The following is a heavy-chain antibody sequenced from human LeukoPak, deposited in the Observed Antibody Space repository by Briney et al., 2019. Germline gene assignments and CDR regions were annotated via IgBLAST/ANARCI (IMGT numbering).Heavy chain of an antibody. CDR3: ARDWYKGSYYVEHAFDI. D-gene: IGHD1-26*01. V-gene: IGHV4-38-2*02. J-gene: IGHJ3*02. CDR1: GYSISSGSY. CDR2: IYHSGST. Sequence: SETLSLTCTVSGYSISSGSYWGWIRQPPGKGLEWIGSIYHSGSTYYNPSLKSRVTISVDTSKNQFSLKLSSVTAADTAVYYCARDWYKGSYYVEHAFDIWGQGTMVTVSS.